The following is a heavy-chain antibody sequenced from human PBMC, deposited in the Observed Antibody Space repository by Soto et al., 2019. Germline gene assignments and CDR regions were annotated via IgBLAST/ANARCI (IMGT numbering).Heavy chain of an antibody. V-gene: IGHV3-74*01. J-gene: IGHJ4*02. D-gene: IGHD3-9*01. CDR2: IESDGKST. CDR3: AREGVDHKDYFDY. CDR1: GCTFRSHW. Sequence: EVQLVESGGGLVQPGGSLRLSCEASGCTFRSHWMHGVRQAPGEGLVWVSRIESDGKSTGYADSVSGRYTISSDNAKNTLYLQMGSLRAEDTAVYYCAREGVDHKDYFDYWGQGTLVTVSS.